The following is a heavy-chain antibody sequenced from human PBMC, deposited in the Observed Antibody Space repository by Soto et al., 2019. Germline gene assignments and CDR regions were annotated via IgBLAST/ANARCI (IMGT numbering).Heavy chain of an antibody. D-gene: IGHD3-10*01. V-gene: IGHV3-53*01. CDR2: IYSGGYT. CDR3: GPHPGGGGY. CDR1: GFTVSNNY. J-gene: IGHJ4*02. Sequence: EVQLVESGGGLIQPGGSLRLSCAVSGFTVSNNYMSWVRQAPGKGLEGVSVIYSGGYTAYGDSVKGRFTISRDNSKNTLYFQSKSRGAHGPPFFFCGPHPGGGGYWGQGTLVTVSS.